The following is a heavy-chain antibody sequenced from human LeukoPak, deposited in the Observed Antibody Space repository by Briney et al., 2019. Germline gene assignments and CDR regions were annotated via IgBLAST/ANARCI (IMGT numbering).Heavy chain of an antibody. V-gene: IGHV3-48*01. CDR3: ARDRIKSGSYYFDY. Sequence: GGSLRLSCAASAFTFSDYSMNWVLQAAGKGLEWVSYISGRSSTIYYADSVKGRFTISRDNAKNLMYLQMNSLRAEDTAVYYCARDRIKSGSYYFDYWGQGTLVTVSS. J-gene: IGHJ4*02. CDR2: ISGRSSTI. D-gene: IGHD1-26*01. CDR1: AFTFSDYS.